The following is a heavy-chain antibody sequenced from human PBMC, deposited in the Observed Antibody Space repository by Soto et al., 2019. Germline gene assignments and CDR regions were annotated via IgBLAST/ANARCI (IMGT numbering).Heavy chain of an antibody. V-gene: IGHV3-23*01. CDR2: ISGSGGST. CDR3: AKDQRVYYYDSSGQYCQH. J-gene: IGHJ1*01. Sequence: EVQLLESGGGLVQPGGSLRLSCAASGFTFSSYAMSWVRQAPGKGLEWVSAISGSGGSTYYADSVKGRFTISRDNSKNTMYLQMNSLRAEDTAVYYCAKDQRVYYYDSSGQYCQHWGQGTLVTVSS. CDR1: GFTFSSYA. D-gene: IGHD3-22*01.